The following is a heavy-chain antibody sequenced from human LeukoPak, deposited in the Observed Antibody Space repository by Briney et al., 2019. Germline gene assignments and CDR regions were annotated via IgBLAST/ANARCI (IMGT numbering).Heavy chain of an antibody. CDR3: AKIGTGAYYGMDV. V-gene: IGHV3-9*01. D-gene: IGHD1-14*01. CDR2: ISWNSGSI. J-gene: IGHJ6*02. Sequence: PGGSLRLSCAASGFTFDDYAMHWVRQAPGKGLEWVSGISWNSGSIGYADSVKGRFTISRDNAKNSLYLQMNSLGAEDTALYYCAKIGTGAYYGMDVWGQGTTVTVSS. CDR1: GFTFDDYA.